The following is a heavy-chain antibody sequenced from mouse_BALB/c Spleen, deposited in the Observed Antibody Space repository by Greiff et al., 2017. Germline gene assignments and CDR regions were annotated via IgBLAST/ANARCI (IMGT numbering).Heavy chain of an antibody. V-gene: IGHV5-6-5*01. CDR2: ISSGGST. J-gene: IGHJ2*01. D-gene: IGHD1-2*01. CDR3: ARTLITTATGYFDY. Sequence: DVKLVESGGGLVKPGGSLKLSCAASGFTFSSYAMSWVRQTPEKRLEWVASISSGGSTYYPDSVKGRFTISRDNARNILYLQMSSLRSEDTAMYYCARTLITTATGYFDYWGQGTTLTVSS. CDR1: GFTFSSYA.